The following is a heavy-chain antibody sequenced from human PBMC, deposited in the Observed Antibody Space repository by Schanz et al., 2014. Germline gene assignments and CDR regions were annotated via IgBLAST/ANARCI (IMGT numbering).Heavy chain of an antibody. V-gene: IGHV3-9*01. CDR2: ISWNSYSL. Sequence: VQLVESGGGVVQPGRSLRLSCAASGFIFEDYAMYWVRQAPGKGLEWVSGISWNSYSLLYADSVQGRFTISRDNAKXXXYLQMNSLRHXXXXXXXCARAPGANASPYYFDYWGQGSLVTVSS. D-gene: IGHD2-8*01. CDR3: ARAPGANASPYYFDY. J-gene: IGHJ4*02. CDR1: GFIFEDYA.